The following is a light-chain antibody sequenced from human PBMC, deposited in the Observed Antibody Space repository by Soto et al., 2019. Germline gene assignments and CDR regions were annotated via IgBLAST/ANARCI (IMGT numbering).Light chain of an antibody. V-gene: IGKV3D-15*01. CDR1: RTVRSD. CDR3: QQYNNWTLT. CDR2: GAS. J-gene: IGKJ4*01. Sequence: IVMTQSPATLSVSPGERATLSCRASRTVRSDFAWYQQKPGQAPRLFIYGASVRETGIPARFSGSGSGTDFTLTISSLQSEDFAVYYCQQYNNWTLTFGGGTKVDI.